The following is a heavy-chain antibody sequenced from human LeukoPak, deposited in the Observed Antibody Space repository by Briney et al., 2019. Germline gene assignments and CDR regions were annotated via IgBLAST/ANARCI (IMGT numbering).Heavy chain of an antibody. Sequence: AAVKVSCKASGYTFTSYGISWIRQAPGQGLGWMGWINPNSGGTNYAQKFQGRVTMTRDTSISTAYMELSRLRSDDTAVYYCARGTHLTYYDILTGYYRFPPTNDYWGQGTLVTVSS. D-gene: IGHD3-9*01. CDR3: ARGTHLTYYDILTGYYRFPPTNDY. J-gene: IGHJ4*02. CDR2: INPNSGGT. CDR1: GYTFTSYG. V-gene: IGHV1-2*02.